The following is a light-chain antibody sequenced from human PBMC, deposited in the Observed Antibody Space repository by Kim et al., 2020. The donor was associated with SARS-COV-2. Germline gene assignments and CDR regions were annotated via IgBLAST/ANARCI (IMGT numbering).Light chain of an antibody. CDR2: EVN. Sequence: GQSITISCSGTSRDVGTYNLVSWYQHHPGKAPKRMIHEVNKRPSESSNRFSGAKSGNTASLTISGLQAVDESDYYCCSYAGSRTWVFGGGTQLTVL. V-gene: IGLV2-23*02. CDR1: SRDVGTYNL. J-gene: IGLJ3*02. CDR3: CSYAGSRTWV.